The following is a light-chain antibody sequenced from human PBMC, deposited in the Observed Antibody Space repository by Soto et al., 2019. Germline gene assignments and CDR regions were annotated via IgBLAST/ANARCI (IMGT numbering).Light chain of an antibody. CDR2: AAS. V-gene: IGKV3-20*01. J-gene: IGKJ4*01. CDR1: QGVSNSY. CDR3: QQYGSSPLT. Sequence: EIVLTQSPGTLSLSPGERATLSGRASQGVSNSYLAWYQQKPGQAPRLLISAASSRATCIPDRFSGSGSGTDFTLTISRLEHEDFAVYYCQQYGSSPLTFGGGTKVDIK.